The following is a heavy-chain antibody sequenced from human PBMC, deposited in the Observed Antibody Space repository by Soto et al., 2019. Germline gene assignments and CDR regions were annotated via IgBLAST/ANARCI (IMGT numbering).Heavy chain of an antibody. CDR1: GFTFGGYD. Sequence: PGGSLRLSCAASGFTFGGYDMHWVRQAPGKGLEWVAVISYDGSNKYYADSVKGRFTISRDNSKNTLYLQMNSLRAEDTAVYYCAKVGYGDYVGYYDMDDWGPGTTVTVSS. V-gene: IGHV3-30*18. CDR3: AKVGYGDYVGYYDMDD. D-gene: IGHD4-17*01. J-gene: IGHJ6*02. CDR2: ISYDGSNK.